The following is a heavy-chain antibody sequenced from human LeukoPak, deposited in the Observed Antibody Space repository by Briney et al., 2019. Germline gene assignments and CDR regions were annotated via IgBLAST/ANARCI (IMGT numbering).Heavy chain of an antibody. CDR2: IHYDGSNK. CDR3: ATEMATNPAFDY. V-gene: IGHV3-30*02. J-gene: IGHJ4*02. D-gene: IGHD5-24*01. Sequence: GGSLRLSCAASGFTFSSYGMHWVRQAPGKGLEWVAFIHYDGSNKYYAVSVRGRFTISRDNAKNTLYLQMNSLRAEDTAVYYCATEMATNPAFDYWGQGTLVTVSS. CDR1: GFTFSSYG.